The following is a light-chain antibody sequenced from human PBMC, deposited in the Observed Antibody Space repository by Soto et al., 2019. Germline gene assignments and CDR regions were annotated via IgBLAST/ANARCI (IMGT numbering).Light chain of an antibody. CDR2: DAT. CDR3: QQYNRLIT. J-gene: IGKJ5*01. V-gene: IGKV1-5*01. Sequence: DIQMTQSPSILSASVGDSVTITCRASQTIDSWVAWHQQKPGEAPKLLVYDATSLESGVSSRFSGSGYGTDFTLSINNLQPDDFATYYCQQYNRLITFGQGTRLEIK. CDR1: QTIDSW.